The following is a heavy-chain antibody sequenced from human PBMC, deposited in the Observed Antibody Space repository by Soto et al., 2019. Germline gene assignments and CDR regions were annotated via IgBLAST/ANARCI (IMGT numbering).Heavy chain of an antibody. D-gene: IGHD5-18*01. J-gene: IGHJ4*02. CDR3: TRDRYSYSIVY. Sequence: PGGSLRLSCTASGFTFGDYAMSWVRQAPGKGLEWVGFIRSKAYGGTTEYAASVKGRFTISRDDSKSIAYLQMNSLKTEDTAVYYCTRDRYSYSIVYWGQGTLVTVSS. CDR2: IRSKAYGGTT. V-gene: IGHV3-49*04. CDR1: GFTFGDYA.